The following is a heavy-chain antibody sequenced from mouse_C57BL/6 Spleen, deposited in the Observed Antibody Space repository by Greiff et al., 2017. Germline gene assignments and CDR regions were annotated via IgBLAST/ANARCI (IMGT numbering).Heavy chain of an antibody. Sequence: EVMLVESGGGLVKPGGSLKLSCAASGFTFSSYAMSWVRQTPEKRLEWVATISDGGSYTYYPDNVKGRFTISRDNAKNNLYLQMSHLKSEDTAMYYCARAMAYYSNYGWFAYWGQGTLVTVSA. D-gene: IGHD2-5*01. CDR2: ISDGGSYT. CDR3: ARAMAYYSNYGWFAY. CDR1: GFTFSSYA. V-gene: IGHV5-4*03. J-gene: IGHJ3*01.